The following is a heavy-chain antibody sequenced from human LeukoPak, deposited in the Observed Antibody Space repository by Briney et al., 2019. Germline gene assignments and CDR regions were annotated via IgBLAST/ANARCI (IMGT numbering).Heavy chain of an antibody. D-gene: IGHD3-10*01. CDR3: ARDAYYDGSGSYYFDD. CDR1: GFTFSSDT. V-gene: IGHV3-21*01. Sequence: PGGSLRLSCAASGFTFSSDTMNWVRQAPGKGLEWVSSMSSSGSYIYYAVSVKGRFTISRDNAKNSLYLQMNSLRAEDAAVYYCARDAYYDGSGSYYFDDWGQGTLVTVSS. J-gene: IGHJ4*02. CDR2: MSSSGSYI.